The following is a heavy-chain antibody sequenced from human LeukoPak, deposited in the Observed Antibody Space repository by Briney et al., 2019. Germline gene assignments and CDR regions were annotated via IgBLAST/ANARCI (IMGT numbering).Heavy chain of an antibody. CDR3: ARDGVTGGERKGYYYYMDV. J-gene: IGHJ6*03. V-gene: IGHV6-1*01. CDR2: TYYRSKWYN. CDR1: GDSVSSNSAA. D-gene: IGHD1-20*01. Sequence: SQTLSLTCAISGDSVSSNSAAWNWIRQSPSRGLEWLGRTYYRSKWYNDYAVSVKSRITINPDTSKNQFSLQLNSVTPEDTAVYYCARDGVTGGERKGYYYYMDVWGKGTTVTVSS.